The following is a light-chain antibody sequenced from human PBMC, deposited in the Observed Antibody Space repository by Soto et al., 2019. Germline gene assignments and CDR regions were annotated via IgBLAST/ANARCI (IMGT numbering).Light chain of an antibody. J-gene: IGLJ2*01. CDR1: SSDVGGYTY. CDR3: CSDAGRFVV. CDR2: DVS. V-gene: IGLV2-11*01. Sequence: QSALTQPRSVSGSPGQTVTISCTGTSSDVGGYTYVSCYQQHPGKAPKLMIYDVSKGHSGVPDRFSGSKSGNTASLTISGLQAENGGDYACCSDAGRFVVRRVSTKLTVL.